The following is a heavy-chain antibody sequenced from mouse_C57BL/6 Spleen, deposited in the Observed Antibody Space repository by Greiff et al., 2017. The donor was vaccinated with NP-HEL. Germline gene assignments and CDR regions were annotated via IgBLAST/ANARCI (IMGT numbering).Heavy chain of an antibody. CDR1: GYTFTGYW. V-gene: IGHV1-9*01. D-gene: IGHD2-1*01. J-gene: IGHJ3*01. Sequence: VQLQQSGAELMKPGASVKLSCNATGYTFTGYWIEWVKQRPGHGLEWIGEILPGSGSTNYNEKFKGKATFTADTSSNSAYMQLSSLATENSAIYCCATRNYGVAYWGEGTMVTVSA. CDR2: ILPGSGST. CDR3: ATRNYGVAY.